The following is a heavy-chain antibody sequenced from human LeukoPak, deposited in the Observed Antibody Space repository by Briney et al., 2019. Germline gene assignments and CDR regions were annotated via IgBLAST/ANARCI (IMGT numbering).Heavy chain of an antibody. Sequence: GGSLRLSCAASGFTFSSYAMMWVRQARGKGLEWISYISSSSTIYYADSLKGRFTISRDNGKNSLHLQINSVRAEDTAVYYCVRDTGDNAWNYWGQGTLVTVSS. J-gene: IGHJ4*02. V-gene: IGHV3-48*01. CDR1: GFTFSSYA. D-gene: IGHD4-17*01. CDR3: VRDTGDNAWNY. CDR2: ISSSSTI.